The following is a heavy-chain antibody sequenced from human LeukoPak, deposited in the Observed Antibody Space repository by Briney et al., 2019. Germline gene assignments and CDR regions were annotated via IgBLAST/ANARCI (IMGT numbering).Heavy chain of an antibody. CDR3: ARTPGSGSYYSYFDY. V-gene: IGHV3-30-3*01. Sequence: GGSLRLSCEASGFSLSIYNMNWVRLAPGKGLEWVAVISYDGSNKYYADSVKGRFTISRDNSKNTLYLQMNSLRAEDTAVYYCARTPGSGSYYSYFDYWGQGTLVTVSS. D-gene: IGHD3-10*01. CDR2: ISYDGSNK. J-gene: IGHJ4*02. CDR1: GFSLSIYN.